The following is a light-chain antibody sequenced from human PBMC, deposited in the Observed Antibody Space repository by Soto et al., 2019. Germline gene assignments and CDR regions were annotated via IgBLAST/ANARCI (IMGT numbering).Light chain of an antibody. CDR3: QPRSKWRT. Sequence: GVSHSAATLSLSQRERATLSCRTSQSVSSYLAWYQQKPGQAPRLLIYDASKRATGIPARFSGSGFGTDYTLTISSLAPEDFAVYCCQPRSKWRTFGQGTKVDIK. V-gene: IGKV3-11*01. CDR2: DAS. J-gene: IGKJ1*01. CDR1: QSVSSY.